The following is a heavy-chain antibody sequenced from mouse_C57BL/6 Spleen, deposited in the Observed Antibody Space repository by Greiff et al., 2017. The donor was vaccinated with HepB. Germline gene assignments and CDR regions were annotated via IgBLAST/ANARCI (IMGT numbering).Heavy chain of an antibody. CDR2: ISDGGSYT. J-gene: IGHJ1*03. V-gene: IGHV5-4*01. CDR1: GFTFSSYA. D-gene: IGHD1-1*01. CDR3: AREDYYGSSYVLYFDV. Sequence: EVQLVESGGGLVKPGGSLKLSCAASGFTFSSYAMSWARQTPEKRLEWVATISDGGSYTYYPDNVKGRFTISRDNAKNNLYLQMSHLKSEDTAMYYCAREDYYGSSYVLYFDVWGTGTTVTVSS.